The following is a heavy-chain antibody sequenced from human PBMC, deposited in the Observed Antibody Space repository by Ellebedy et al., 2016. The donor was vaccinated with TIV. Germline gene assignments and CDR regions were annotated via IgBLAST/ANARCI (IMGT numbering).Heavy chain of an antibody. Sequence: ESLKISCAASGFTFSSYGMHWVRQPPGKGLEWIGEINHSGSINYSPSLKSRVTISVDTSKNQFSLKLSSVTAADTAVYYCVSSVFGVVISPYYFDYWGQGTLVTVSS. V-gene: IGHV4-34*01. CDR1: GFTFSSYG. CDR2: INHSGSI. CDR3: VSSVFGVVISPYYFDY. D-gene: IGHD3-3*01. J-gene: IGHJ4*02.